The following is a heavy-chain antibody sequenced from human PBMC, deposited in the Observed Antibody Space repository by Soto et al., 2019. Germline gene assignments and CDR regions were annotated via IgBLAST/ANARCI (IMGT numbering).Heavy chain of an antibody. Sequence: EVQLLESGGGLVQPGGSLRLSCVASAFTFSRFAMSWVRQTPGKGLEWVSAISGSGDKTFYADSVKGRFTISRDNSKNTLYLQMNSLRVEDTAVYYCAKGLSGSGAYQWFDPWGQGILVTVSS. CDR1: AFTFSRFA. D-gene: IGHD3-10*01. V-gene: IGHV3-23*01. CDR2: ISGSGDKT. CDR3: AKGLSGSGAYQWFDP. J-gene: IGHJ5*02.